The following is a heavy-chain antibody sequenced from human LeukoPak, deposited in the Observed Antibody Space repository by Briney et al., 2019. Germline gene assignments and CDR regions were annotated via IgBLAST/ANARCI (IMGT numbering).Heavy chain of an antibody. CDR2: IYYSGST. D-gene: IGHD2-2*01. CDR1: GDSISSVSYF. V-gene: IGHV4-39*07. J-gene: IGHJ4*02. Sequence: SETLSLTCTVSGDSISSVSYFWGWIRQPPGKGLEWIGSIYYSGSTYYNPSLKSRVTISIDPSKNQSSLKLHSVTAADTAVYYCAKYCSRTSCPFDSWGQGTLVTVSS. CDR3: AKYCSRTSCPFDS.